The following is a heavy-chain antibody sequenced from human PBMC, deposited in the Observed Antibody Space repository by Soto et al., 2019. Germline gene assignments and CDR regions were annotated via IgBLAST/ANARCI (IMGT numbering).Heavy chain of an antibody. Sequence: ASVKVSCKASGYTFTSYAMHWVRQAPGQRLEWMGWINAGNGSTKYSQKFQGRVTITRDTSASTAYMELSSLRSEDTAVYYCARADIVVVVAANDYWGQGTLVTVSS. CDR3: ARADIVVVVAANDY. V-gene: IGHV1-3*01. CDR1: GYTFTSYA. CDR2: INAGNGST. D-gene: IGHD2-15*01. J-gene: IGHJ4*02.